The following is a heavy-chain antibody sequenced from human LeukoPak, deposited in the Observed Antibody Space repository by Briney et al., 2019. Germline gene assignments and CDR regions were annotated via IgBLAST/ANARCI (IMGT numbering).Heavy chain of an antibody. CDR1: GFTLTTYA. D-gene: IGHD4-17*01. J-gene: IGHJ4*02. CDR2: ITASGPTT. CDR3: AKDADDYVSYFDY. V-gene: IGHV3-23*01. Sequence: PGGSLRLSCAASGFTLTTYAMSWVRQAPGKGVEWVSGITASGPTTYYADSVKGRFTFSRDNSKNTLYLQMNSLRAEDTAVYYCAKDADDYVSYFDYWGQGTLVTVSS.